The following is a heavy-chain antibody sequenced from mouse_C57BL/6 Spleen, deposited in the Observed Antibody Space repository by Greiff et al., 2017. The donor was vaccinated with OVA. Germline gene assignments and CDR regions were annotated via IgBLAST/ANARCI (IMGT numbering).Heavy chain of an antibody. CDR1: GYTFTDYY. J-gene: IGHJ2*01. Sequence: VQLQQSGPVLVKPGASVKMSCKASGYTFTDYYMNWVKQSHGKSLEWIGVINPYNGGTSYNQKFKGKATLTVDKSSSTAYMELNSLTSEDSAVYYCARRDSYYYYGSSYDYFDYWGQGTTLTVSS. V-gene: IGHV1-19*01. CDR2: INPYNGGT. D-gene: IGHD1-1*01. CDR3: ARRDSYYYYGSSYDYFDY.